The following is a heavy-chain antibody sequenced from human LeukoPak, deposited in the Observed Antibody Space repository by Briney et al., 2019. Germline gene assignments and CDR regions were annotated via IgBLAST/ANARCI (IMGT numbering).Heavy chain of an antibody. Sequence: GGSLRLSCAASGFTFNTYEMNWVRQAPGKGLEWVSYITSSGSTIYYADYVKGRFTISRDNGKNSLYLQMNSLRAEDTAVYYCARGGWNYVFNYWGQGALVTVSS. CDR2: ITSSGSTI. D-gene: IGHD1-7*01. J-gene: IGHJ4*02. CDR3: ARGGWNYVFNY. V-gene: IGHV3-48*03. CDR1: GFTFNTYE.